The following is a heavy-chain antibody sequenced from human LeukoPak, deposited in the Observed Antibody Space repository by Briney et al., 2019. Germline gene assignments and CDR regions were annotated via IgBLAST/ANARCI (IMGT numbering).Heavy chain of an antibody. D-gene: IGHD5-18*01. J-gene: IGHJ4*02. CDR3: VRDSDTFGFDH. CDR1: GFSVSSNF. CDR2: IYSIGST. Sequence: AGSLRLSCVASGFSVSSNFMSWVRQAPGKGLQWVPIIYSIGSTYYTDSVKGRFTISRDNSTSTVYLQMDGLRAEDTAVYYGVRDSDTFGFDHWGQGTLVTVSS. V-gene: IGHV3-53*01.